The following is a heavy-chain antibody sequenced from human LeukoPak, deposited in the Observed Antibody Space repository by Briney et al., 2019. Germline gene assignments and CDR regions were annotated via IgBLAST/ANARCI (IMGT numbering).Heavy chain of an antibody. CDR1: GFTFSSYS. D-gene: IGHD6-13*01. CDR2: ISSSSTI. J-gene: IGHJ5*02. Sequence: GGSLRLSCAASGFTFSSYSMNWVRQAPGKGLEWVSYISSSSTIYYADSVKGRFTISRDNAKNSLYLQMNSLRAEDTALYYCAKGFLPVAAGDWFDPWGQGTLVTVSS. CDR3: AKGFLPVAAGDWFDP. V-gene: IGHV3-48*01.